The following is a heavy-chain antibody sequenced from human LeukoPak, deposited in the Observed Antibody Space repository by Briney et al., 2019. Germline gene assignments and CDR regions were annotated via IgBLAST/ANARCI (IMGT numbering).Heavy chain of an antibody. V-gene: IGHV4-59*01. CDR1: GGSISSFF. CDR2: VHSSGTT. D-gene: IGHD3-9*01. Sequence: SETLSLTCNVSGGSISSFFWSWIRQPPGKRLEWIGYVHSSGTTKYNPSLKSRLIISVDMSKNQFSLKLRSVSVADTAVYYCARLAPGNYDILTGDPKVVFDYWGQGALVTVSS. CDR3: ARLAPGNYDILTGDPKVVFDY. J-gene: IGHJ4*02.